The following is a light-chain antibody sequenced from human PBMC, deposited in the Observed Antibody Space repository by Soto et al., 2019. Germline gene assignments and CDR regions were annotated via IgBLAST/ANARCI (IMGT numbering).Light chain of an antibody. CDR3: QQYNSYSWT. J-gene: IGKJ1*01. CDR1: QSISSW. Sequence: DIQMTQSPSTLSASVGERVTITCRASQSISSWLAWYQQKPGKAPKLLIYKASSLESGVPSRFSGSGSGTEFTLTISSLQPDDFATYYCQQYNSYSWTFGQGTKVDIK. CDR2: KAS. V-gene: IGKV1-5*03.